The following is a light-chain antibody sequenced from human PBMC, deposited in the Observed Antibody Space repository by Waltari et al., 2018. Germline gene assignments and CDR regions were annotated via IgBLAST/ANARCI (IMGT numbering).Light chain of an antibody. CDR3: TSHTASSSPLDV. CDR2: EVS. CDR1: NSDVGGYNY. Sequence: QSALTQPASVSGSPGQSITISCTGTNSDVGGYNYVSWYQQHPGTAPKLRIYEVSHRPSGVYNRRSGCKSGNTASLTISGLQAEDEAAYYCTSHTASSSPLDVFGTGTKVAVL. V-gene: IGLV2-14*01. J-gene: IGLJ1*01.